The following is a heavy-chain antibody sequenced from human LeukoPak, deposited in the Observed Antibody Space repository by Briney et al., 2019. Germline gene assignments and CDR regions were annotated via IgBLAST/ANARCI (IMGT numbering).Heavy chain of an antibody. CDR2: VSGGGGTT. CDR3: AKDMGYCSSATCYGLDY. Sequence: PGGSLRLSCAASGFTFSSYEMNWVRQAPGKGLEWVSTVSGGGGTTYYADSVKGRFTISRDNSKNTLFLQMNSLRAEDTAIYYCAKDMGYCSSATCYGLDYWGQGTLVTVSS. D-gene: IGHD2-2*01. CDR1: GFTFSSYE. J-gene: IGHJ4*02. V-gene: IGHV3-23*01.